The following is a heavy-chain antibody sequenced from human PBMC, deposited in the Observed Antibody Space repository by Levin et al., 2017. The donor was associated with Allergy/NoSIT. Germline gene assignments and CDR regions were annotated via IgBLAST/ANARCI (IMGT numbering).Heavy chain of an antibody. Sequence: GGSLRLSCAASGFTFSSYAMHWVRQAPGKGLEWVAVISYDGSNKYYADSVKGRFTISRDNSKNTLYLQMNSLRAEDTAVYYCASGAPIYSYGSRNFDYWGQGTLVTVSS. D-gene: IGHD5-18*01. CDR1: GFTFSSYA. V-gene: IGHV3-30-3*01. CDR2: ISYDGSNK. J-gene: IGHJ4*02. CDR3: ASGAPIYSYGSRNFDY.